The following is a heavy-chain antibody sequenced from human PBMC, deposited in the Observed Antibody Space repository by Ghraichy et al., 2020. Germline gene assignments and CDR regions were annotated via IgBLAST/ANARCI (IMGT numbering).Heavy chain of an antibody. V-gene: IGHV3-23*01. CDR2: ISGSGGST. Sequence: ESLNISCAASGFTFSSYAMSWVRQAPGKELEWVSAISGSGGSTYYADSVKGRFTISRDNSKNTLYLQMNSLRAEDTAVYYCAKQVVVGDYYYYYGMDVWGQGTTVTVSS. CDR3: AKQVVVGDYYYYYGMDV. J-gene: IGHJ6*02. D-gene: IGHD2-15*01. CDR1: GFTFSSYA.